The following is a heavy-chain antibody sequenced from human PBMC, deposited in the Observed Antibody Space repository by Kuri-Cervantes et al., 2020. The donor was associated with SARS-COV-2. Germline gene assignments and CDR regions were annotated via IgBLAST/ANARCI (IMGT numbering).Heavy chain of an antibody. CDR1: GFTFDDYA. Sequence: GGSLRLSCAASGFTFDDYAMHWVRQAPGKGLEWVSGISWNSGSIGYADSVKGRFTISRDNAKNSLYLQMNSLRAEDTAVYYCARDLGYGFWSGYKGYLQDWGQGTLVTVSS. CDR2: ISWNSGSI. J-gene: IGHJ1*01. CDR3: ARDLGYGFWSGYKGYLQD. D-gene: IGHD3-3*01. V-gene: IGHV3-9*01.